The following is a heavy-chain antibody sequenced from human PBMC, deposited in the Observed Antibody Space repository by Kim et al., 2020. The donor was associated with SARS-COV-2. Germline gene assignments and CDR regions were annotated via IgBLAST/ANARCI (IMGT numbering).Heavy chain of an antibody. V-gene: IGHV3-23*01. Sequence: GGSLRLSCAASGFTFSSYAMSWVRQAPGKGLEWVSTINHNGDNTHYADSVKGRFTISRDNSKNTLYLQMNSLRAEDTAVYYCAKRGLYGTFYFDHWGQGT. D-gene: IGHD3-10*01. CDR3: AKRGLYGTFYFDH. CDR1: GFTFSSYA. CDR2: INHNGDNT. J-gene: IGHJ4*02.